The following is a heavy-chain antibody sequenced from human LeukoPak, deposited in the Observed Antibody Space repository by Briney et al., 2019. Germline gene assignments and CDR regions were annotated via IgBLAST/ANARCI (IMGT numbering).Heavy chain of an antibody. CDR3: ARTAQGTSSLEFDP. Sequence: SETLSLTCTVSGYSISTTYYWGWIRQTPGKGLEWLGSIYHTGRTYYNPSFGSRVTISIDTSKNQFSLKVNSVTAADTAVYYCARTAQGTSSLEFDPWGQGTLVTVSS. J-gene: IGHJ5*02. CDR2: IYHTGRT. CDR1: GYSISTTYY. D-gene: IGHD6-13*01. V-gene: IGHV4-38-2*02.